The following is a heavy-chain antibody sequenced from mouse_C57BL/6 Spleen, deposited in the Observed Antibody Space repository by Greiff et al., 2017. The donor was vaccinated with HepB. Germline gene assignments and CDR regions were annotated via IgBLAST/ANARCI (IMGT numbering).Heavy chain of an antibody. CDR3: ARLEFRSYYYAMDY. Sequence: QVQLQQPGAELVMPGASVKLSCKASGYTFTSYWMHWVKQRPGQGLEWIGEIDPSDSYTNYNQKFKGKSTLTVDKSSSTAYMQLSSLTSEDSAVYYCARLEFRSYYYAMDYWGQGTSVTVSS. V-gene: IGHV1-69*01. J-gene: IGHJ4*01. CDR1: GYTFTSYW. CDR2: IDPSDSYT.